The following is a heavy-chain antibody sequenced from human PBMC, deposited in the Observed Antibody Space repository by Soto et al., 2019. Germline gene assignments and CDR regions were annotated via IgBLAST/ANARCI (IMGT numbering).Heavy chain of an antibody. V-gene: IGHV3-33*08. CDR3: AREWIQQLAPYYYYGMDV. D-gene: IGHD5-18*01. CDR2: IWYDGSNI. Sequence: SLRLSCAASGGPFSSYWMHWVRQAPGKGLEWVAVIWYDGSNITYADSVKGRFTISRDNSKNTLYLQMNSLRAEDTAVYYCAREWIQQLAPYYYYGMDVWGQGTTVTVSS. CDR1: GGPFSSYW. J-gene: IGHJ6*02.